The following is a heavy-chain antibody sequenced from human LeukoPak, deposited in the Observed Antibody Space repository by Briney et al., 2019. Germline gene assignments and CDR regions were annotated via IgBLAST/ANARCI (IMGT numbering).Heavy chain of an antibody. Sequence: GGSLRLSCAASGFTFSSYGMHWVRQAPGKGLEWVSAISGSGGSTYYADSVKGRFTISRDNSKNTLYLQMNSLRAEDTAVYYCAKWYCSSTSCYASGYYYYGMDVWGQGTTVTVSS. CDR3: AKWYCSSTSCYASGYYYYGMDV. D-gene: IGHD2-2*01. J-gene: IGHJ6*02. CDR1: GFTFSSYG. V-gene: IGHV3-23*01. CDR2: ISGSGGST.